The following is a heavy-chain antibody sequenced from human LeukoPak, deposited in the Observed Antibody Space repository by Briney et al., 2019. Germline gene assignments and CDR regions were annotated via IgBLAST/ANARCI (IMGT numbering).Heavy chain of an antibody. V-gene: IGHV4-4*02. CDR1: GASISFTDW. CDR3: ARRGWAVTDY. CDR2: VSHSGST. D-gene: IGHD4-17*01. J-gene: IGHJ4*02. Sequence: SETLSLTCAVSGASISFTDWWTWVRQSPGKGLEWIGEVSHSGSTNYNPSLKSRITISVDMSIGQFFLNLTSVTAADTAVYYCARRGWAVTDYWGQGTLVTVSS.